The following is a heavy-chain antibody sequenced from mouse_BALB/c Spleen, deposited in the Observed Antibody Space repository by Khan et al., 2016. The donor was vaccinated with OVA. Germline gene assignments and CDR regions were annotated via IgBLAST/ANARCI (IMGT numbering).Heavy chain of an antibody. CDR2: IWSGGNT. D-gene: IGHD2-14*01. J-gene: IGHJ3*01. CDR3: ARNSYMYYFTY. V-gene: IGHV2-2*01. Sequence: QVQLKESGPGLVQPSQSLSITCTVSGFSLTTYGVHWVRQSPGKGLEWLGLIWSGGNTDYNAAFISRLSITKDNSKSQVFFKMNSLQADDTAMYXLARNSYMYYFTYWGQGTLVTVSA. CDR1: GFSLTTYG.